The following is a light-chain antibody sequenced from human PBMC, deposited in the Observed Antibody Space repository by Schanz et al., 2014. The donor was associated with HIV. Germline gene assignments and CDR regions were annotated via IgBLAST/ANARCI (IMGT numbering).Light chain of an antibody. CDR3: HQYKTYPYT. CDR2: AAS. Sequence: IQLTQSPSSLSASVGDRVTITCRASQGISSYLAWYQQKPGKAPKLLIYAASTLQSGVPSRFSGSGSGTDFTLTISSLQPDDFATYFCHQYKTYPYTFGQGTKLEIK. CDR1: QGISSY. J-gene: IGKJ2*01. V-gene: IGKV1-9*01.